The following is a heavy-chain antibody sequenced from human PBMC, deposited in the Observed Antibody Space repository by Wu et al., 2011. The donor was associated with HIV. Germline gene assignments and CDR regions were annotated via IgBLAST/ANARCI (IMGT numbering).Heavy chain of an antibody. V-gene: IGHV1-46*01. D-gene: IGHD1-26*01. Sequence: QVQLVQSGAEVKKPGDSVKVSCKASGYTFASYYIHWVRQAPGQGLEWMGGINPSGGSATYAQKFQGTVALTRDTSTSTVSMELSSLTSEDSAVFYCARDARGRVGPTQLYMDVWGRGTTVTVSS. CDR2: INPSGGSA. J-gene: IGHJ6*03. CDR3: ARDARGRVGPTQLYMDV. CDR1: GYTFASYY.